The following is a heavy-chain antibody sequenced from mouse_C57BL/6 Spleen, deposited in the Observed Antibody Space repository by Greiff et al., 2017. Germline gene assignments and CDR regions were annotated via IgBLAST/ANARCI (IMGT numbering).Heavy chain of an antibody. J-gene: IGHJ2*01. CDR3: TRIDYYGRYFDY. CDR1: GFSLSTFGMG. CDR2: IWWDDDK. D-gene: IGHD1-1*01. Sequence: QVTLKECGPGFLQPSQSLSLPCSFSGFSLSTFGMGVGWIRQPSGKGLEWLAHIWWDDDKYYNPALKSRLTISKNTSKNQVFHKSAHVDTADTATYDGTRIDYYGRYFDYWGQGTTLTVSS. V-gene: IGHV8-8*01.